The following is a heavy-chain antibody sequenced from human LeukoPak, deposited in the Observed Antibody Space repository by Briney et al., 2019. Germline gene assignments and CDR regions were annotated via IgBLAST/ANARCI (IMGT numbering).Heavy chain of an antibody. D-gene: IGHD6-6*01. V-gene: IGHV4-34*01. CDR1: GGSFSGYY. CDR3: ARSIAAHLGYYYYYYMDV. J-gene: IGHJ6*03. Sequence: SETLSLTCAVYGGSFSGYYWSWIRQPPGKGLEWIGEINHSGSTNYNPSLKSRVTISVDTSKNQFSLELSSVTAADTAVYYCARSIAAHLGYYYYYYMDVWGKGTTVTVSS. CDR2: INHSGST.